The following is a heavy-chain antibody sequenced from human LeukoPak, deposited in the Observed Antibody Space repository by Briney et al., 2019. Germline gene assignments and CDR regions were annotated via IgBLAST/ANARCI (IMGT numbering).Heavy chain of an antibody. CDR2: IWYDGSNK. Sequence: GGSLRLSCAASGFTFSSYGMHWVRQAPGKGLEWMAVIWYDGSNKYYADSVKGRFTISRDNPKNTLYLQMNSLRAEDTAVYYCATVGGRSRYCSSSSCPPNDYWGQGTLVTVSS. CDR3: ATVGGRSRYCSSSSCPPNDY. J-gene: IGHJ4*02. D-gene: IGHD2-2*01. CDR1: GFTFSSYG. V-gene: IGHV3-33*01.